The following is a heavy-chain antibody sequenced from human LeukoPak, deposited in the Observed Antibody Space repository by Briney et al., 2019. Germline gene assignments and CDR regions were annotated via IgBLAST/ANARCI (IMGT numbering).Heavy chain of an antibody. Sequence: GASVKVSCKASGYTFTNYGISWVRQAPGQGLEWMGGIIPIFGTANYAQKFQGRVTITADESTSTAYMELSSLRSEDTAVYYCASSGHGDYLNDAFDIWGQGTMVTVSS. D-gene: IGHD4-17*01. CDR1: GYTFTNYG. J-gene: IGHJ3*02. V-gene: IGHV1-69*13. CDR2: IIPIFGTA. CDR3: ASSGHGDYLNDAFDI.